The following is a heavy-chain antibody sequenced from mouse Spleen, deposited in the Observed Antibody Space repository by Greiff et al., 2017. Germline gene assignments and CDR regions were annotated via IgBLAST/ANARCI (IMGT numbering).Heavy chain of an antibody. CDR1: GYSITSGYY. D-gene: IGHD2-4*01. CDR2: ISYDGSN. J-gene: IGHJ2*01. Sequence: EVQLQQSGPGLVKPSQSLSLTCSVTGYSITSGYYWNWIRQFPGNKLEWMGYISYDGSNNYNPSLNNRISITRDTSKNQFFLKLNSVTTEDTATYYCARRLRRNYFDYWGQGTTLTVSS. CDR3: ARRLRRNYFDY. V-gene: IGHV3-6*01.